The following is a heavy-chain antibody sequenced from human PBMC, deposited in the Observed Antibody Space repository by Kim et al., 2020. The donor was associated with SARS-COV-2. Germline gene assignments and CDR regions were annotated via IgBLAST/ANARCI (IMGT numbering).Heavy chain of an antibody. CDR3: AKGTSSYGFNYYYYYGMDV. D-gene: IGHD5-18*01. CDR1: GFTFDDYA. Sequence: GGSLRLSCAASGFTFDDYAMHWVRQAPGKGLEWVSGISWNSGSIGYADSVKGRFTISRDNAKNSLYLQMNSLRAEDTALYYCAKGTSSYGFNYYYYYGMDVWGQGTTVTVSS. CDR2: ISWNSGSI. V-gene: IGHV3-9*01. J-gene: IGHJ6*02.